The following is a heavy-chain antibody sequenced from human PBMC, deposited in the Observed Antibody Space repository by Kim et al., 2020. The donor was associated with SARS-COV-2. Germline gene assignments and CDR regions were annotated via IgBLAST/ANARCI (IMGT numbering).Heavy chain of an antibody. D-gene: IGHD6-19*01. Sequence: YADSVKGRFCGSRDIAKAKLYLQMNSLRAEDTALFYCAKDHPSSGWPAFDAWGQGTPVTVSS. J-gene: IGHJ4*02. V-gene: IGHV3-23*01. CDR3: AKDHPSSGWPAFDA.